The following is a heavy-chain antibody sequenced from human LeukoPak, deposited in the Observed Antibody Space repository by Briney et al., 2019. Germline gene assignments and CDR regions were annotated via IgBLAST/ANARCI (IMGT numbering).Heavy chain of an antibody. D-gene: IGHD4-23*01. CDR2: IYYSGST. CDR3: AREIGGNGDY. J-gene: IGHJ4*02. V-gene: IGHV4-59*01. CDR1: GGSISSYY. Sequence: PSETLSLTCTVSGGSISSYYWSWVRQPPGKGLEWIGYIYYSGSTNYNPSLKSRVTISVDTSKNQFSLKLSSVTAADTAVYYCAREIGGNGDYWGQGTLVTVSS.